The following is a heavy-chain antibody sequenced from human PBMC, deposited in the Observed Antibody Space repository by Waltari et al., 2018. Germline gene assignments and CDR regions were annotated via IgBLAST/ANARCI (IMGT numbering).Heavy chain of an antibody. CDR3: AKDQMEWLAPFDY. Sequence: VQLVESGGGVVQPGGSLRLSCAASGFNFSSYGTPWVRQAPGKGLEWLAFIRYDGSNKYYADSVKGRFTISRDNSKNTLYLQMNSLRAEDTAVYYCAKDQMEWLAPFDYWGQGTLVTVSS. CDR2: IRYDGSNK. V-gene: IGHV3-30*02. J-gene: IGHJ4*02. CDR1: GFNFSSYG. D-gene: IGHD6-19*01.